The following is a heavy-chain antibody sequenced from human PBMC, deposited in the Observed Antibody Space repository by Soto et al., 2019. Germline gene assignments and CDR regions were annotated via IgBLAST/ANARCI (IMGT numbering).Heavy chain of an antibody. Sequence: GGSLRLSCSASGFALSSYAMHWVRQAPGKGLEYVSSISSNGIITYYADSVKGRFTISRDNSKNTLNIQMNSLRPDDTALYYCVKDEGFCSGGNCYSVARGGFDLWGQGTMVTVSS. CDR3: VKDEGFCSGGNCYSVARGGFDL. V-gene: IGHV3-64D*06. J-gene: IGHJ3*01. D-gene: IGHD2-15*01. CDR1: GFALSSYA. CDR2: ISSNGIIT.